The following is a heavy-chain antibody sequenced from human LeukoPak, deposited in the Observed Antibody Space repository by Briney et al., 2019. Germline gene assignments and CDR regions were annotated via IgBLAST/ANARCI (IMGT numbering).Heavy chain of an antibody. Sequence: ASVKVSCKATGYHFTSYGISWVRQAPGQGLEWMGWISAYNGNTNYAQKLQGRVTMTTDTSTSTAYMELRSLRSDDTAVYYCARSKSFWSGYYTGFDYWGQGTLVTVSS. D-gene: IGHD3-3*01. CDR2: ISAYNGNT. CDR3: ARSKSFWSGYYTGFDY. J-gene: IGHJ4*02. CDR1: GYHFTSYG. V-gene: IGHV1-18*01.